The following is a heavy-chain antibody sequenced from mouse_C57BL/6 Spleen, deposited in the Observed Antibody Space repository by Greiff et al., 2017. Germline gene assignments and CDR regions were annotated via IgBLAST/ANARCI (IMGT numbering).Heavy chain of an antibody. Sequence: VKLMESGAELVRPGASVTLSCKASGYTFTDYEMHWVKQTPVHGLEWIGAIDPETGGTAYNQKFKGKAILTADKSSSTAYMELRSLTSEDSAVYYCTREEEWSSAYWGQGTLVTVSA. V-gene: IGHV1-15*01. CDR1: GYTFTDYE. CDR3: TREEEWSSAY. J-gene: IGHJ3*01. D-gene: IGHD1-1*02. CDR2: IDPETGGT.